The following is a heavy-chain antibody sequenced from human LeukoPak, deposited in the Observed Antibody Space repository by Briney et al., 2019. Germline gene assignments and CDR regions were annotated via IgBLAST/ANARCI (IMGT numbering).Heavy chain of an antibody. CDR3: AREGGPFDY. V-gene: IGHV4-61*02. D-gene: IGHD3-16*01. J-gene: IGHJ4*02. CDR1: GGSISSGSYY. CDR2: IYTSGST. Sequence: PSQTLSLTCTVSGGSISSGSYYWSWIRQPAGKGLEWIGRIYTSGSTNYNPSLKSRVIISVDTSKNQFSLKLSSVTAADTAVYYCAREGGPFDYWGQGTLVTVSS.